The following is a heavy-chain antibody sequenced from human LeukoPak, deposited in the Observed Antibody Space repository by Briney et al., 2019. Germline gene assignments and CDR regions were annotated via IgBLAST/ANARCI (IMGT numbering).Heavy chain of an antibody. CDR3: VRGDYYDISGFGLNT. Sequence: PSETLSLTCTVSGGSVSSYCWTWIRQPAGKGLEWIGRTYFTGATNYNPSLKSRVTLSLDTSKNQFSLKLSSVTAADTAVYYCVRGDYYDISGFGLNTWGQGTMVTVSS. V-gene: IGHV4-4*07. D-gene: IGHD3-22*01. CDR1: GGSVSSYC. CDR2: TYFTGAT. J-gene: IGHJ3*02.